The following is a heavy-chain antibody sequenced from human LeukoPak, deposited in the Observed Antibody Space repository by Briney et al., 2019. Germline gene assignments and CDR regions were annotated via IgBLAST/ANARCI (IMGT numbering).Heavy chain of an antibody. Sequence: GGSLRLSCAASGFTLSSSTMSWLRQAPGKGLEWLSYINIGGTNTHYADSVKGRFTISRDNAKKSLYLEMNNLRAEDTAVYYCATDGAGFDTWGQGVLVTVSS. V-gene: IGHV3-11*01. CDR3: ATDGAGFDT. J-gene: IGHJ5*02. CDR2: INIGGTNT. CDR1: GFTLSSST.